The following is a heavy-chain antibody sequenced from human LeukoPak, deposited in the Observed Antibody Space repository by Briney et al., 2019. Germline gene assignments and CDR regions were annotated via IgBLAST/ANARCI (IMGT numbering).Heavy chain of an antibody. Sequence: GGSLRLSCAASGFTFSSYSMNWVRQAPGKGLEWVSSISSSSSYIYYADSVKGRFTISRDNAKNSLYLQMNSLRAEDTAVYYCASSRKFYGSGSSNDYWGQGTLVTVSS. J-gene: IGHJ4*02. CDR2: ISSSSSYI. CDR1: GFTFSSYS. CDR3: ASSRKFYGSGSSNDY. D-gene: IGHD3-10*01. V-gene: IGHV3-21*01.